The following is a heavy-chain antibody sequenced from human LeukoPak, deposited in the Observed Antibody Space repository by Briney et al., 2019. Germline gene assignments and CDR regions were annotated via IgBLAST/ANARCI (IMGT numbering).Heavy chain of an antibody. D-gene: IGHD5-24*01. CDR1: GFTFSSYA. J-gene: IGHJ4*02. V-gene: IGHV3-23*01. CDR3: EREVRDRDY. Sequence: GGSLRVFCAASGFTFSSYAMSWVRQAPGKGLEWVSAISGSGGSTYYADSVKGRFTISRDNSKNTLYLQMNSLRADDTAVYYCEREVRDRDYWGQGTLVTVSS. CDR2: ISGSGGST.